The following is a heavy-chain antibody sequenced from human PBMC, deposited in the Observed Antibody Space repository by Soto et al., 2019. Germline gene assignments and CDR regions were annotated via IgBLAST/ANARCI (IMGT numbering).Heavy chain of an antibody. CDR2: IKQDGSVI. Sequence: GGSLRLSCAASGFTFSSFWMSWVRQAPGKGLEWVANIKQDGSVIDSVDSVKGRFTISRDNAKNTLYLQMNSLRADDTAVYFCARRWEGGSYFNYWGQGTQVTVSS. CDR1: GFTFSSFW. J-gene: IGHJ4*02. D-gene: IGHD1-26*01. CDR3: ARRWEGGSYFNY. V-gene: IGHV3-7*01.